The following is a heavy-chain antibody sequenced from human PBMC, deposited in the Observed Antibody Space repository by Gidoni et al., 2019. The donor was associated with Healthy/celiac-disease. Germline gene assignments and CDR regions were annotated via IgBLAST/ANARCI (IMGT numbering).Heavy chain of an antibody. CDR2: IYSGGST. V-gene: IGHV3-53*02. Sequence: EVQLVETGGGLIQPGGSLRLSCAASGFTVSSNYMSWVRQAPGKGLEWVSVIYSGGSTYYADSVKGRFTISRDNSKNTLYLQMNSLRAEDTAVYYCARRGSDYDILTGVMVGGAFDIWGQGTMVTVSS. J-gene: IGHJ3*02. CDR3: ARRGSDYDILTGVMVGGAFDI. CDR1: GFTVSSNY. D-gene: IGHD3-9*01.